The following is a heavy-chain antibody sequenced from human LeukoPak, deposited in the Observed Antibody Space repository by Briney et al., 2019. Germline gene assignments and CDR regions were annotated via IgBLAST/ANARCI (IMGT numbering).Heavy chain of an antibody. Sequence: GGSLRLSCAGSGFTVSNSYMSWVRQAPGKGLEWVSVIYSGDIGGYTYYADSVKGRVTISRDNSKNTLNLQMNSLRDEDTAVYYCARDPNYYNDGMDVWGQGTMVTVSS. J-gene: IGHJ6*02. CDR2: IYSGDIGGYT. CDR1: GFTVSNSY. CDR3: ARDPNYYNDGMDV. V-gene: IGHV3-66*01.